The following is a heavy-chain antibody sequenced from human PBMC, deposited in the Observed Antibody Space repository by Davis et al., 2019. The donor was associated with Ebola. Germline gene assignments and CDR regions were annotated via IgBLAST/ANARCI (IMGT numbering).Heavy chain of an antibody. J-gene: IGHJ4*02. Sequence: SGPTLVKPTQTLTLTCTFSGFSLRTSGVDVGWIRQPPGKAPEWLALLYCDDDKRYSLSLKSRLTITKDTSKNQVVLTMTNIDPVDTATYYCANRHPITIFGVVTDYYFDYWGQGTLVTVSS. D-gene: IGHD3-3*01. CDR1: GFSLRTSGVD. V-gene: IGHV2-5*02. CDR3: ANRHPITIFGVVTDYYFDY. CDR2: LYCDDDK.